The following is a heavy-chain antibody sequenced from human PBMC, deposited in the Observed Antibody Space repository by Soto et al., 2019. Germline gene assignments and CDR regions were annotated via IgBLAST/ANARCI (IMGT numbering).Heavy chain of an antibody. CDR1: GFTFSNYG. D-gene: IGHD6-19*01. CDR2: ISFDGKVK. Sequence: GGSLRLSCAVSGFTFSNYGIHWVRQAPGKGLEWVTVISFDGKVKFYADSVKGRFTISRDNSKNTLYLQMNSLRLDDTAVYYCAKEITPRSSNGWPFDSWGQGTLVTVSS. J-gene: IGHJ4*02. V-gene: IGHV3-30*18. CDR3: AKEITPRSSNGWPFDS.